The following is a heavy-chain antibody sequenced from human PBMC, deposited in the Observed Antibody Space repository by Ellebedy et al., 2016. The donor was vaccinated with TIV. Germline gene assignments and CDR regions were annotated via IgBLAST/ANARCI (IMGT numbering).Heavy chain of an antibody. CDR1: GGTFSNYA. CDR2: IIPMPDTA. J-gene: IGHJ4*02. CDR3: ARDRFRDHSNYYFESDQ. Sequence: AASVKVSCKASGGTFSNYAISWVRQAPGQGLAWMGGIIPMPDTANYAQKFQGRVTITADMSTSTAYMELSSLTSEDTAVHYCARDRFRDHSNYYFESDQWGQGTLVTVSS. V-gene: IGHV1-69*10. D-gene: IGHD3-22*01.